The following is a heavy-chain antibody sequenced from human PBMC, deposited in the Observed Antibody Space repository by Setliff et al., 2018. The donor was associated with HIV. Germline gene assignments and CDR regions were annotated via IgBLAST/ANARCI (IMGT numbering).Heavy chain of an antibody. CDR2: IYTSGST. V-gene: IGHV4-61*02. J-gene: IGHJ5*02. Sequence: PSEPLSLTCTVSGGSISSGSYYWNWIRQPAGKGLEWIGRIYTSGSTNYNPSLKSRVTISVDTSRNQFSLKLSSVTAADTAVYYCARSYYYDSSGYSSRYWFDPWGQGTLVTVSS. CDR1: GGSISSGSYY. CDR3: ARSYYYDSSGYSSRYWFDP. D-gene: IGHD3-22*01.